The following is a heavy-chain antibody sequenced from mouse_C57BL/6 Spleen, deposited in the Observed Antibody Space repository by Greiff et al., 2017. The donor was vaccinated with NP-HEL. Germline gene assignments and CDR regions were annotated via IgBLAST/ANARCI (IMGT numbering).Heavy chain of an antibody. J-gene: IGHJ4*01. CDR3: ARSGDYDLYAMDY. D-gene: IGHD2-4*01. V-gene: IGHV1-18*01. CDR2: INPNNGGT. CDR1: GYTFTDYN. Sequence: EVQLQQSRPELVKPGASVKIPCKASGYTFTDYNMDWVKQSHGKSLEWIGDINPNNGGTIYNQKFKGKATLTVDKSSSTAYMELRSLTSEDTAVYYCARSGDYDLYAMDYWGQGTSVTVSS.